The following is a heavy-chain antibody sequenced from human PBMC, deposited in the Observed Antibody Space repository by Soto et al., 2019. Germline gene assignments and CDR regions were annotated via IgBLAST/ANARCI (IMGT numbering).Heavy chain of an antibody. CDR2: IFWDDDK. CDR1: GFSLSTSGVG. J-gene: IGHJ1*01. V-gene: IGHV2-5*02. CDR3: AHGNRYFQH. Sequence: QITLKESGPTVVKPTQTLTLTCTFSGFSLSTSGVGVGWIRQPPGKALEWLALIFWDDDKRFSPSLKSRLTITKDTSKNQVVITMTNVDPVDTAKYYCAHGNRYFQHWGQGTLVTVSS.